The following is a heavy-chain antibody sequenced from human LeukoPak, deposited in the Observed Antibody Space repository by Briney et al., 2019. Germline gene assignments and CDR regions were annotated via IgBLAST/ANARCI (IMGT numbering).Heavy chain of an antibody. CDR3: ARDHGMIVAAAGTFDY. Sequence: SETLSLTCAVYGGSFSGYYWSWIRQPPGKGLEWIGSIYYSGSTYYNPSLKSRVTISVDTSKNQFSLKLSSVTAADTAVYYCARDHGMIVAAAGTFDYWGQGTLVTVSS. CDR2: IYYSGST. CDR1: GGSFSGYY. D-gene: IGHD6-13*01. V-gene: IGHV4-34*01. J-gene: IGHJ4*02.